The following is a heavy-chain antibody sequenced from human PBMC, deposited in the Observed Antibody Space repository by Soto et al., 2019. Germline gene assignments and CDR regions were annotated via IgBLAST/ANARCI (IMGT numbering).Heavy chain of an antibody. CDR1: GYKFTTYF. CDR2: IHPSGDT. D-gene: IGHD4-4*01. Sequence: ASVKVSCKASGYKFTTYFIHWVRQAPGQGLEWMGMIHPSGDTGYAQKFRGRVTMTIDTSTTTAYMELRNLTAADTAVYYCARGTPQTTITPFDYWGQGTLVTVSS. J-gene: IGHJ4*02. V-gene: IGHV1-46*01. CDR3: ARGTPQTTITPFDY.